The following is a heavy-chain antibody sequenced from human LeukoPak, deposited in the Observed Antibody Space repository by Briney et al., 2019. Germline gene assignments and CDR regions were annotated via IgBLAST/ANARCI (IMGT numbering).Heavy chain of an antibody. Sequence: KPGGSLRLSCAASGFTFSSYSMNWVRQAPGKGLEWVSSISSSSSYIYYADSVKGRFTISRDNAKNSLYLQMNSLRAEDTAVYYCARAGGATHDAFDIWGQGTMVTVSS. CDR1: GFTFSSYS. D-gene: IGHD1-26*01. J-gene: IGHJ3*02. CDR2: ISSSSSYI. V-gene: IGHV3-21*01. CDR3: ARAGGATHDAFDI.